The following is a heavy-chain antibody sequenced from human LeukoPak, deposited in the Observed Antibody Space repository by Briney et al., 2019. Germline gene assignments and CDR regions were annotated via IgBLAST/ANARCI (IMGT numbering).Heavy chain of an antibody. CDR2: INPNSGGT. CDR1: GYTFTGYY. D-gene: IGHD3-10*01. Sequence: ASVKVSCKASGYTFTGYYMHWVRQAPGQGLERMGWINPNSGGTNYAQKFQGRVTMTRDTSISTAYMELSRLRSDDTAVYYCARLGFGEPLYYFDYWGQGTLVTVSS. V-gene: IGHV1-2*02. J-gene: IGHJ4*02. CDR3: ARLGFGEPLYYFDY.